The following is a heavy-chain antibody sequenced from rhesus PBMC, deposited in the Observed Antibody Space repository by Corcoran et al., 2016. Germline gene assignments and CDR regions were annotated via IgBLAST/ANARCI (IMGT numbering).Heavy chain of an antibody. D-gene: IGHD1-44*02. CDR3: ASWVGANPGCDY. Sequence: QVQLQESGPGLVKPSETLSVTCAVSGGSISSSYWSWIRQAPGNGLEWIGYIYGSGSSNNYNPSLKSRVTLSLDTSKNPLSLKLSAGTAADTAVYYCASWVGANPGCDYWGQGVLVTVSS. J-gene: IGHJ4*01. CDR1: GGSISSSY. CDR2: IYGSGSSN. V-gene: IGHV4-169*02.